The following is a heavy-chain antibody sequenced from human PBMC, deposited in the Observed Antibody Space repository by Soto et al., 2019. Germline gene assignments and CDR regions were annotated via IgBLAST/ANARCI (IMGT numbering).Heavy chain of an antibody. CDR1: GFTVTNTW. Sequence: EVQLVESGGGLVEPGGSLRLSCAASGFTVTNTWMSWVRQAPGKGLEWVGRIKSRTDGGITDYAEPVKGRFTISREDSKNTLYLQMNSLKTEDTAVYYCSTDKLLWIGVDDAFDIWGQGTMVTVSS. CDR2: IKSRTDGGIT. J-gene: IGHJ3*02. CDR3: STDKLLWIGVDDAFDI. V-gene: IGHV3-15*01. D-gene: IGHD3-3*01.